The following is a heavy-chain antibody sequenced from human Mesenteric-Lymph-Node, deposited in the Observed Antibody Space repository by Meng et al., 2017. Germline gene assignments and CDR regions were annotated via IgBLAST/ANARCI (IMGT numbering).Heavy chain of an antibody. CDR1: SGPIVSTDYS. CDR2: IYHGVNI. J-gene: IGHJ5*02. D-gene: IGHD3-10*01. CDR3: VRDTRRGGGWFDP. Sequence: QRHLQESGSGLVKPSQTLSLTCAVSSGPIVSTDYSCSWIRQPPGKGLEWIGYIYHGVNIYYTPSLRSRVTISVDKSRNQFSLKLTSVSAADTAVYYCVRDTRRGGGWFDPWGQGTLVTVSS. V-gene: IGHV4-30-2*01.